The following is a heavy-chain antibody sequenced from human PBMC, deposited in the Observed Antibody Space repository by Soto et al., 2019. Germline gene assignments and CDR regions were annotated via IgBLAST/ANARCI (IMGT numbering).Heavy chain of an antibody. CDR1: CGSISSGDYY. Sequence: SLTCTVSCGSISSGDYYWSWIRQPPGKGLEWIGYIYYSGSTYYNPSLKSRVTISVDTSKNQFSLKLSSVTAADTAVYYCASGFWSGYSWHNYFDYWGQGTLVTVSS. D-gene: IGHD3-3*01. CDR3: ASGFWSGYSWHNYFDY. V-gene: IGHV4-30-4*01. CDR2: IYYSGST. J-gene: IGHJ4*02.